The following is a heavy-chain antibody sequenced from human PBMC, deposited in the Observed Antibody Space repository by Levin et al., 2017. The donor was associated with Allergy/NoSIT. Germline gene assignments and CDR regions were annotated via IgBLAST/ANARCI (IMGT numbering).Heavy chain of an antibody. Sequence: GSLRLSCAVYGGSFSGYYWSWIRQPPGKGLEWIGEINHSGSTNYNPSLKSRVTISVDTSKNQFSLKLSSVTAADTAVYYCARELLRSLPRVCWFDPWGQGTLVTVSS. V-gene: IGHV4-34*01. CDR1: GGSFSGYY. D-gene: IGHD4-17*01. CDR3: ARELLRSLPRVCWFDP. CDR2: INHSGST. J-gene: IGHJ5*02.